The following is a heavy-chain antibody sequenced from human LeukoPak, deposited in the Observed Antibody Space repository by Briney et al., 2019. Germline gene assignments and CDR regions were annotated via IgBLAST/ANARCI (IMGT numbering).Heavy chain of an antibody. CDR2: ISDNGGST. CDR3: AKPPPDSSSWPFDY. J-gene: IGHJ4*02. D-gene: IGHD6-13*01. Sequence: QTGGSLRLSCAASGFTFSSYAMSWVRQAPGKGLEWVSTISDNGGSTYYADSVKGRFTISRDNSKNTLYLQMNSLRAEDTAVYYCAKPPPDSSSWPFDYWGQGALVTVSS. CDR1: GFTFSSYA. V-gene: IGHV3-23*01.